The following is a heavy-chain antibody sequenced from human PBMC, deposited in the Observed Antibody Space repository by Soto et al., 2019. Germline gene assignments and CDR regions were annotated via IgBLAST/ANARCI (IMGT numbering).Heavy chain of an antibody. V-gene: IGHV3-30-3*01. Sequence: QVQLVESGGGVVQPGRSLRLSCAASGFTFSRYTMHWVRQAPGKGLEWVAVISYDASNEYYADSVKGRFTISRDNSNNTLYVQMNSLRAEDTAVYYCAGCSGFYYAMDVWGQGTTVTVSS. CDR3: AGCSGFYYAMDV. J-gene: IGHJ6*02. CDR1: GFTFSRYT. CDR2: ISYDASNE. D-gene: IGHD6-25*01.